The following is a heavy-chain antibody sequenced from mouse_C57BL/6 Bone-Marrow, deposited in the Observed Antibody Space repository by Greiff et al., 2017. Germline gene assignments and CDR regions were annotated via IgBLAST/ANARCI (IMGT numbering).Heavy chain of an antibody. Sequence: DVKLQESGPGLVKPSQSLSLTCSVTGYSITSGYYWNWIRQFPGNKLEWMGYISYDGSNNYNPSLKNRISITRDTSKNQFFLKLNSVTTEDTATYYCAKANSNYPYWYFDVWGTGTTVTVSS. D-gene: IGHD2-5*01. V-gene: IGHV3-6*01. CDR3: AKANSNYPYWYFDV. J-gene: IGHJ1*03. CDR2: ISYDGSN. CDR1: GYSITSGYY.